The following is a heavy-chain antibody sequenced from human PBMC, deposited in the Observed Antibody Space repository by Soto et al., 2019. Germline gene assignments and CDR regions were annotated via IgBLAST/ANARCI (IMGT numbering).Heavy chain of an antibody. V-gene: IGHV6-1*01. D-gene: IGHD3-10*01. CDR1: GDSVSSNTAG. Sequence: QVQLQQSGPGLVKPSQTLSLTCTISGDSVSSNTAGWNWIRQSPSRGLEWLGRTYYRSKWYNDYAVFVKRRILINPDTSKNQFSLQLSSVTPEDTAVYYCARGEEGSGRIFDYWGQGTLVTVSS. J-gene: IGHJ4*02. CDR2: TYYRSKWYN. CDR3: ARGEEGSGRIFDY.